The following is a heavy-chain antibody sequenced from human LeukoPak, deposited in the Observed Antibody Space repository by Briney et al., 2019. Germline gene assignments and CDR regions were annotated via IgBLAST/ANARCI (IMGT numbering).Heavy chain of an antibody. J-gene: IGHJ3*02. CDR3: ARGFHSFDI. Sequence: GGSLRLSCAASGFIFSDHYMDWVRRAPGKGLEWVARSRNKANSYSTVYAASVQGRFTISRDESKNSLYLQMNSLITEDTAVYFCARGFHSFDIWGQGTMVTVSS. CDR2: SRNKANSYST. CDR1: GFIFSDHY. V-gene: IGHV3-72*01.